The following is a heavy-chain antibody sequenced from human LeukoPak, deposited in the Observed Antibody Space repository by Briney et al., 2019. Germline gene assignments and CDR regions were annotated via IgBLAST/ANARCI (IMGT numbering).Heavy chain of an antibody. CDR2: ISGSGGST. CDR3: AKRRGLELTYYYHMDV. D-gene: IGHD1-7*01. V-gene: IGHV3-23*01. Sequence: PGGSLRLSCAASGFTFSSYGMSWVRQVPGKGLEWVSAISGSGGSTYYADSVKGRFTISRDNSKNTLYLQMNSLRADDTAVYYCAKRRGLELTYYYHMDVWGKGTTVTVSS. J-gene: IGHJ6*03. CDR1: GFTFSSYG.